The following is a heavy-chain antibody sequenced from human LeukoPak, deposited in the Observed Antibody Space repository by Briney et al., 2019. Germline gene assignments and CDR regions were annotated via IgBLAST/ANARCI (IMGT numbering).Heavy chain of an antibody. CDR2: INPNSGGT. D-gene: IGHD6-6*01. J-gene: IGHJ3*02. CDR1: GYTFTGYY. CDR3: ARGTVSSSSGDAFDI. Sequence: ASVKVSCKASGYTFTGYYMHWVRQAPGQGLEWMGWINPNSGGTNYAQKFQGRVTMTRDTSISTAYMELSRLRSDDTAVYYCARGTVSSSSGDAFDIWGQGTMVTVSS. V-gene: IGHV1-2*02.